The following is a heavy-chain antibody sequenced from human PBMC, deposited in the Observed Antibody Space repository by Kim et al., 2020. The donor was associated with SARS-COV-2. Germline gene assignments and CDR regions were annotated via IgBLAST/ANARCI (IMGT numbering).Heavy chain of an antibody. Sequence: ADPVRGRSTIARDNSKNTLYLQRNSLRAEDTAVYYGAKFRPGIAAAGFDYWGQGTLVTVSS. CDR3: AKFRPGIAAAGFDY. J-gene: IGHJ4*02. V-gene: IGHV3-23*01. D-gene: IGHD6-13*01.